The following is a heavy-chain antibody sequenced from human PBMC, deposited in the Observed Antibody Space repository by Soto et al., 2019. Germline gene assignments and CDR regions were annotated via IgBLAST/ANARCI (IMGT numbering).Heavy chain of an antibody. CDR3: ARAMITFGGSKAFDP. CDR2: IYSGGST. Sequence: GGSLRLSCAASGFTVSSNYMSWVRQAPGKGLEWVSVIYSGGSTYYADSVKGRFTISRDNSKNTLYLQMNSLRAEDTAVYYCARAMITFGGSKAFDPWGQGTLVTVSS. CDR1: GFTVSSNY. V-gene: IGHV3-66*01. J-gene: IGHJ5*02. D-gene: IGHD3-16*01.